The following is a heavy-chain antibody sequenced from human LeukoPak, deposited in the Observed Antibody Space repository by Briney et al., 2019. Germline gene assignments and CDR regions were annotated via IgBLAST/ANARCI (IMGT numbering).Heavy chain of an antibody. J-gene: IGHJ4*02. V-gene: IGHV3-7*01. CDR3: AGDYSAYGSSWYSPY. CDR1: GFTFSSYW. D-gene: IGHD6-13*01. CDR2: IKQDGSEK. Sequence: PGGSLRLSCAASGFTFSSYWMSWVRQAPGKGLEWVANIKQDGSEKNYVDSVKGRFTISRDNAKNSLYLQMNSLRAEDTAVYYCAGDYSAYGSSWYSPYWGQGSLVTVSS.